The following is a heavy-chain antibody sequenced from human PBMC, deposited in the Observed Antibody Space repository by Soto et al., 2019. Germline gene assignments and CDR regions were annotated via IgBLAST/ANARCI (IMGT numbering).Heavy chain of an antibody. CDR3: AMVDVYVTPSPQDV. V-gene: IGHV1-18*01. J-gene: IGHJ6*02. CDR2: INTYNGNT. D-gene: IGHD3-16*01. Sequence: QVQLVQSGAEVKNPGASVKVSCKASGYTFTRYGIGWARQAPGQGLEWMGWINTYNGNTNYAQNVQGRVTLTTETSTSTAYMELRSLRSNDTAIYYCAMVDVYVTPSPQDVWGQGPTVIVSS. CDR1: GYTFTRYG.